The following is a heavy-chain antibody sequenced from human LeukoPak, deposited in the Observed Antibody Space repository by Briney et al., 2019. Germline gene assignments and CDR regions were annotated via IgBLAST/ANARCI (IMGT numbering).Heavy chain of an antibody. CDR1: GGSISSYY. J-gene: IGHJ6*03. Sequence: SETLSLTCTVSGGSISSYYWSWIRQPAGKGLEWIGRIYTSGSTYYNPSLKSRVTISVDTSKNQFSLKLSSVTAADTAVYYCASTYYYYYYMDVWGKGTTVTISS. CDR2: IYTSGST. CDR3: ASTYYYYYYMDV. V-gene: IGHV4-4*07.